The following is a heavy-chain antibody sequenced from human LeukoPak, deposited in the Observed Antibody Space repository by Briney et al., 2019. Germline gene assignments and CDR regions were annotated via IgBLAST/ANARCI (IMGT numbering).Heavy chain of an antibody. D-gene: IGHD3-22*01. Sequence: GGSLRLSCAASGFTFSSYWMHWVRQAPGKGLVWVSRINSDGSSTSYADSVKGRFTISRDDAKNTLYLQMNSLRAEDTAVYYCARSYYDSSGYYHFDPWGQGTLVTVSS. CDR1: GFTFSSYW. V-gene: IGHV3-74*01. J-gene: IGHJ5*02. CDR3: ARSYYDSSGYYHFDP. CDR2: INSDGSST.